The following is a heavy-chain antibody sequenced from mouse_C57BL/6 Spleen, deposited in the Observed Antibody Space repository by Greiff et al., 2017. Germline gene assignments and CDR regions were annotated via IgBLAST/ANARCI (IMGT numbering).Heavy chain of an antibody. Sequence: VQLQQPGAELVRPGSSVKLSCKASGYTFTSYWMDWVKQRPGLGLEWIGNIYPSDSETHYNQKFKDKATLTVDKSSSTAYMQLSSLTSEDSAVYYCARSLVNYDYYAMDYWGQGTSVTVSS. CDR2: IYPSDSET. D-gene: IGHD1-1*01. J-gene: IGHJ4*01. CDR1: GYTFTSYW. CDR3: ARSLVNYDYYAMDY. V-gene: IGHV1-61*01.